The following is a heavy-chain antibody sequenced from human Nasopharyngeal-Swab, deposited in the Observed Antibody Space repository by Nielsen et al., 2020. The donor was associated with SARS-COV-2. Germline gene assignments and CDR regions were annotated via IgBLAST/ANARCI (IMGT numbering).Heavy chain of an antibody. CDR1: GGTFSSYS. Sequence: SVKVSCKASGGTFSSYSISWVRQAPGQGLEWMGWIIPIFGTANYAQKFQGRVTITADESTSTAYMELSSLRSEDTAVYYCASLPVTYYYDSSGYYFGYWGQGTLVTVAS. CDR2: IIPIFGTA. D-gene: IGHD3-22*01. CDR3: ASLPVTYYYDSSGYYFGY. J-gene: IGHJ4*02. V-gene: IGHV1-69*13.